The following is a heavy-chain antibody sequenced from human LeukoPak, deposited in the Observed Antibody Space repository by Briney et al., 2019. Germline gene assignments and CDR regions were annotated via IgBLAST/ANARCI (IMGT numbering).Heavy chain of an antibody. CDR1: GYSISSGYY. J-gene: IGHJ3*02. CDR2: IYHSGST. D-gene: IGHD2-15*01. Sequence: PSETLSLTCTVSGYSISSGYYWGWIRQPPGKGLEWIGSIYHSGSTYYNPSLKSRVTISVDTSKNQFSLKLSSVTAADTAVYYCARYCSGGSCYSDDAFDIWGQGTMVTVSS. CDR3: ARYCSGGSCYSDDAFDI. V-gene: IGHV4-38-2*02.